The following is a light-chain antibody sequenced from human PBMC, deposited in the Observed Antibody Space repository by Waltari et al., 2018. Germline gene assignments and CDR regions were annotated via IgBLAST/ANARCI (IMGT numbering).Light chain of an antibody. V-gene: IGKV1-33*01. CDR2: DAY. CDR1: QDINNY. J-gene: IGKJ4*01. CDR3: QQYDNVPRT. Sequence: IHLTQSPSSLSASPGSTVPITCQSSQDINNYLNWYQQRPGKAPRLLIYDAYNLETGGPSRFSGSGSGTDFTFTIGSLQPEDIATYYCQQYDNVPRTFGGGTKVEI.